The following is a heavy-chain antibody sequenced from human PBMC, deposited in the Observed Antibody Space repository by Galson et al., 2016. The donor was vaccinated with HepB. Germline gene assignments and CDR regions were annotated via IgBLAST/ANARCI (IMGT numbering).Heavy chain of an antibody. Sequence: SVKVSCKASGYKFISYAIHWVRQVPGQSLEWMGWINAANGNTKYSQRFQGRVTFTRDTSASTAYLELSSLTSADTAVYYCARLNEGVETRTNSGQGIRFPTYVYYGVDGWGPGTTVTVSS. D-gene: IGHD1-7*01. J-gene: IGHJ6*02. CDR3: ARLNEGVETRTNSGQGIRFPTYVYYGVDG. CDR1: GYKFISYA. CDR2: INAANGNT. V-gene: IGHV1-3*01.